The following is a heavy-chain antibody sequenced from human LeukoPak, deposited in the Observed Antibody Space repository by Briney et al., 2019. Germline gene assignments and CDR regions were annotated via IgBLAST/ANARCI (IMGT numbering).Heavy chain of an antibody. CDR2: IRYDGITK. Sequence: PGGSLRLSCAASGFSFSSYGVHWVRQVPGQGLEWVSFIRYDGITKFYIDSVKGRFAISRDNSKNTLSLQMNSLRTEETAVYYCAALHKGTFVDYWGQRPLVTV. CDR3: AALHKGTFVDY. V-gene: IGHV3-30*02. CDR1: GFSFSSYG. J-gene: IGHJ4*02. D-gene: IGHD2/OR15-2a*01.